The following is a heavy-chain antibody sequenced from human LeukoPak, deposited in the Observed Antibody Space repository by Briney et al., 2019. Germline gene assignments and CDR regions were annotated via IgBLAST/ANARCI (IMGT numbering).Heavy chain of an antibody. CDR3: AKDGGTYYYYYYMDV. V-gene: IGHV3-30*02. Sequence: QTGGSLRLSCAASAFTFSSYGMHWVRQAPGKGLEWVAYIQYDRTNEQYAHSVKGRFRISRDNSNNILYLQMNSLRTEDTAVYYCAKDGGTYYYYYYMDVWGKGTTVTISS. J-gene: IGHJ6*03. CDR2: IQYDRTNE. CDR1: AFTFSSYG. D-gene: IGHD4-23*01.